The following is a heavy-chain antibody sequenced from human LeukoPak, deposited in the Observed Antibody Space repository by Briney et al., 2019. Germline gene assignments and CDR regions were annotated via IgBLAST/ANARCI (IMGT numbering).Heavy chain of an antibody. CDR1: GFTFSTYT. V-gene: IGHV3-21*01. J-gene: IGHJ6*03. CDR2: ISSSSSYI. Sequence: GGSLRLSCAASGFTFSTYTINWVRQAPGKGLEWVSSISSSSSYIYYADSVKGRFTISRDNAKNSLYLQMNSLRAEDTAVYHCARDRLLEDRDYSYYYYMDVWGKGTTVTVSS. D-gene: IGHD1-1*01. CDR3: ARDRLLEDRDYSYYYYMDV.